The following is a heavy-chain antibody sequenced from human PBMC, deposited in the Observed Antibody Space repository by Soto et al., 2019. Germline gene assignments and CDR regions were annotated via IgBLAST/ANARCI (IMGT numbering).Heavy chain of an antibody. V-gene: IGHV3-23*01. D-gene: IGHD5-12*01. CDR2: ISEGGVNT. J-gene: IGHJ1*01. CDR3: AKDNETWLQSIDH. Sequence: GGSLRLSCAASGFTFRNYAMSWVRQAPGKGLEWASAISEGGVNTYYADSVKGRIPISRDNSKNTLYLQRNSLSAEDTAVYYFAKDNETWLQSIDHWARGPLVPVSS. CDR1: GFTFRNYA.